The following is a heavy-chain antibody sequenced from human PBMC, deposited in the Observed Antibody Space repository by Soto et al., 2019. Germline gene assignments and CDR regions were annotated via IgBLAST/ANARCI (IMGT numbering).Heavy chain of an antibody. CDR2: IYYSGST. V-gene: IGHV4-59*01. J-gene: IGHJ4*01. CDR1: GGSISIYY. D-gene: IGHD3-22*01. Sequence: SETLSLTCTVSGGSISIYYWSWILQPPGKGLEWIGYIYYSGSTNYNPSLKSRVTISVDTSKNQFSLKLSSVTAADTAVYYCARGLTYYYDSSGYYFDYWGQGTLVTVSS. CDR3: ARGLTYYYDSSGYYFDY.